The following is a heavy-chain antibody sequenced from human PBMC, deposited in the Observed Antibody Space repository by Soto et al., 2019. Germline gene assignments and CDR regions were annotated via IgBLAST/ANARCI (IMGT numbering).Heavy chain of an antibody. D-gene: IGHD3-16*01. CDR2: VYPGDSDT. CDR1: GYSFTSYW. V-gene: IGHV5-51*01. Sequence: GESLKISCKGSGYSFTSYWIGWVRQMPGKGLEWMGIVYPGDSDTRYSPSFQGQVTISADKSISTAYLQWSSLKASDTAMYYCASPGGAVGRDYLFYGMDVWGPGAMVAVSS. J-gene: IGHJ6*01. CDR3: ASPGGAVGRDYLFYGMDV.